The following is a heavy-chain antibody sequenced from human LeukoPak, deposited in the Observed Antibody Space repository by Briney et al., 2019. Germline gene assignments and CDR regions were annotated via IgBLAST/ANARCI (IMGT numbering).Heavy chain of an antibody. Sequence: GGSLRLSCVASGFTFDDYGMAWVRPAPGRGLEWVSGINWNGGRTNYADSVKGRFTISRDNATKSLYLQMNSLRAEDTALYYCARGYSTGWYLSSWGQGTRVIVSS. J-gene: IGHJ5*02. CDR1: GFTFDDYG. V-gene: IGHV3-20*04. CDR2: INWNGGRT. D-gene: IGHD6-19*01. CDR3: ARGYSTGWYLSS.